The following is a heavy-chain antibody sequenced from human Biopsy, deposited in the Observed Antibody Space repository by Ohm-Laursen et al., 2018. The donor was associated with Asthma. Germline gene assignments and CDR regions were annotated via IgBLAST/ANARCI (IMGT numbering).Heavy chain of an antibody. J-gene: IGHJ4*02. Sequence: SLRLSCSAAGFSFSNFAIHWVRQAPGKGLEWVAVISYDGSSIYYADSVKGRFTISRDNSKNTLSLQMNSLTAEDTAVYYCAREGVAGTHIEDWGQGTLVTVSS. CDR2: ISYDGSSI. CDR1: GFSFSNFA. CDR3: AREGVAGTHIED. D-gene: IGHD6-19*01. V-gene: IGHV3-30-3*01.